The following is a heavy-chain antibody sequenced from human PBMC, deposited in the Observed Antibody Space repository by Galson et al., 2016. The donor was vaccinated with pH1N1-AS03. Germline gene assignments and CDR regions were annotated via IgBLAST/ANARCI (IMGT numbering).Heavy chain of an antibody. V-gene: IGHV3-74*01. CDR1: GFIFSSDW. CDR2: ITSDGSSI. D-gene: IGHD6-19*01. CDR3: ARAMYTSGWYGMDV. J-gene: IGHJ6*02. Sequence: SLRLSCAASGFIFSSDWMHWVRQVPGKGLVCVSRITSDGSSISYADAVKGRFTTSRDNAKNTLYLQMNSLRAEDTAVYHCARAMYTSGWYGMDVWGQGTTVTVSS.